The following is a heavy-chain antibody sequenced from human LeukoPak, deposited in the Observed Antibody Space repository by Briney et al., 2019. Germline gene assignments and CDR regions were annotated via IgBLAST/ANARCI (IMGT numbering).Heavy chain of an antibody. Sequence: SETLSLTCTVSGGSISSSSYYWGWIRQPPGKGLEWIGSIYYSGSTNYNPSLKSRVTISVDTSKNQFSLKLSSVTAADPAVYYCARSPQTYYYDSSGYSFDYWGQGTLVTVSS. CDR2: IYYSGST. CDR3: ARSPQTYYYDSSGYSFDY. CDR1: GGSISSSSYY. V-gene: IGHV4-39*07. D-gene: IGHD3-22*01. J-gene: IGHJ4*02.